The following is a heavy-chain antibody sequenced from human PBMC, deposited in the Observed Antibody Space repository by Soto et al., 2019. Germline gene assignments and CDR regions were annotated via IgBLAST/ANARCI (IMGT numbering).Heavy chain of an antibody. D-gene: IGHD6-6*01. CDR3: ARVGGVAARTFDY. CDR2: IYYSGST. CDR1: GGSINDFH. J-gene: IGHJ4*02. V-gene: IGHV4-59*01. Sequence: SETLSLTCTASGGSINDFHWSWIRQPPGKGLEWIGYIYYSGSTDYNPSLKGRVTISVDTSKNQFSLKLRSVTAADTAVYYCARVGGVAARTFDYWGQGTLVTVSS.